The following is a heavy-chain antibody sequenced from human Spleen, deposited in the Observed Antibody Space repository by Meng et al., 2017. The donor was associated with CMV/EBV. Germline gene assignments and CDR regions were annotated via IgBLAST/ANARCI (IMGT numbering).Heavy chain of an antibody. Sequence: ASVKVSCKTSGYTFTGYFMHWVRQAPGQGLEWMGWMNPYTGGTNYAQKFQGRVTMTRDTSISTAYMELSRLRSDDTAVYYCARVILRGAFPPSFAYWGQGTLVTVSS. CDR3: ARVILRGAFPPSFAY. CDR1: GYTFTGYF. CDR2: MNPYTGGT. D-gene: IGHD3-9*01. V-gene: IGHV1-2*02. J-gene: IGHJ4*02.